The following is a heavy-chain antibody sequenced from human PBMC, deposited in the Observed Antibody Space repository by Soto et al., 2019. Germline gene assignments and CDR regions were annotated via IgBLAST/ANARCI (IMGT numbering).Heavy chain of an antibody. V-gene: IGHV1-69*13. D-gene: IGHD2-2*01. Sequence: ASVKVSCKASGGTFSSYAISWVRQAPGQGLEWMGGIIPIFGTANYAQKFQGRVTITADESTSTACMELSSLRSEDTAVYYCAREGICSSTSCPTSPWFDPWGQGTLVTVSS. CDR2: IIPIFGTA. CDR1: GGTFSSYA. J-gene: IGHJ5*02. CDR3: AREGICSSTSCPTSPWFDP.